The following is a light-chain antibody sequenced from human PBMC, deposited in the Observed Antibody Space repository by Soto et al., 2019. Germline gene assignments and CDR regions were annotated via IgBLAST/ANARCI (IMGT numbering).Light chain of an antibody. V-gene: IGKV3-15*01. CDR3: QQYNKWPP. CDR2: GAS. Sequence: EIVMTQSPATLSVSPGERANLSCRASQSVSSNLAWYQQKPGQAPRLLIYGASTRATGIPARFSGSGSGTEFTLTISSLQSEDFAVYYCQQYNKWPPFGQGPKVDIK. J-gene: IGKJ1*01. CDR1: QSVSSN.